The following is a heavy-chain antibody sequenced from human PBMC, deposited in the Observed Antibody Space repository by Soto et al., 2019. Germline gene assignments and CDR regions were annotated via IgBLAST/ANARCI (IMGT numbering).Heavy chain of an antibody. V-gene: IGHV4-31*03. CDR3: ARGGPPGFDY. Sequence: SETLSLTCTVSGGSISSGGNYCSWIRQHPGKGLEWIGYIHYRGGTYYTPSLKRRVTISIDTSKNQFSLNLTSVTAADTAVYFCARGGPPGFDYWGQGTLVTVSS. CDR1: GGSISSGGNY. CDR2: IHYRGGT. J-gene: IGHJ4*02.